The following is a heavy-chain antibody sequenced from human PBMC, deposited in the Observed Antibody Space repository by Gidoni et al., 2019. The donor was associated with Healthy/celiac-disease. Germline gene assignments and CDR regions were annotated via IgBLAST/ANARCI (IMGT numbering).Heavy chain of an antibody. CDR2: ISSNGGST. CDR3: VKGANDFWSGPFDY. V-gene: IGHV3-64D*06. J-gene: IGHJ4*02. Sequence: EVQLVESGGGLVQPGGSLRLSCSASGFTSSSYAMHWVRQAPGKGLEYVSAISSNGGSTYYADSVKGRFTISRDNSKNTLYLQMSSLRAEDTAVYYCVKGANDFWSGPFDYWGQGTLVTVSS. CDR1: GFTSSSYA. D-gene: IGHD3-3*01.